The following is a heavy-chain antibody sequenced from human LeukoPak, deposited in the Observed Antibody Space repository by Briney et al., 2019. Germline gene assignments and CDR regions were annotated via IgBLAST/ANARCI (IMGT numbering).Heavy chain of an antibody. D-gene: IGHD5-24*01. CDR1: GFTFSDYY. J-gene: IGHJ4*02. CDR3: ASELYTNNWYGSPLGY. CDR2: ISESGYTI. Sequence: PGGSLRLSCATSGFTFSDYYMNWIRQAPGEGLERISYISESGYTIYYADSVKGRFTISRDNVKNSLYLQMNSLRVEDTAVYYCASELYTNNWYGSPLGYWGQGTLVTVSS. V-gene: IGHV3-11*01.